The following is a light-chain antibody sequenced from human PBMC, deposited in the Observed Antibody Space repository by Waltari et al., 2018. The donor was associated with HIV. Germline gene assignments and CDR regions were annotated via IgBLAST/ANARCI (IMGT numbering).Light chain of an antibody. Sequence: EIVLTQSPATLSVFPGERATLSCRASQSVSTKLALYRQKPGQSPRLLIYDASTRATGIPARFSGSGSGTEFTLTIISLQSEDFALYFCQQYSTWPPWTFGQGTQLEIK. CDR2: DAS. CDR3: QQYSTWPPWT. CDR1: QSVSTK. V-gene: IGKV3-15*01. J-gene: IGKJ1*01.